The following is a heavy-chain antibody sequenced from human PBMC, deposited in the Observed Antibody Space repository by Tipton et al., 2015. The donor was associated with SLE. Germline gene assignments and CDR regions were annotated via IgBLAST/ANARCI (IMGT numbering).Heavy chain of an antibody. D-gene: IGHD3-3*01. Sequence: QLVQSGAEVKKPGSSVKVSCKASGGTFSSYDINWVRQATGQGLEWMGWMNPNSGNTGYAQKFQGRVTMTRNTSISTAYMELSSLRSEDTAVYYCARGRIFGVVQQYYYMDVWGKGTTVTVSS. V-gene: IGHV1-8*02. CDR3: ARGRIFGVVQQYYYMDV. CDR1: GGTFSSYD. CDR2: MNPNSGNT. J-gene: IGHJ6*03.